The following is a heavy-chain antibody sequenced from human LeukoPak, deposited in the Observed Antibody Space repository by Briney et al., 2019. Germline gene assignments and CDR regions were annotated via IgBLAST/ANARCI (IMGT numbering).Heavy chain of an antibody. CDR2: INHSGST. V-gene: IGHV4-34*01. CDR1: GGSFSGYY. Sequence: SETLSLTCAAYGGSFSGYYWSWIRQPPGKGLEWIGEINHSGSTNYNPSLKSRVTISVDTSKNQFSLKLSSVTAADTAVYYCARRYSSDWYLTFLDYWGQGTLVTVSS. J-gene: IGHJ4*02. D-gene: IGHD6-19*01. CDR3: ARRYSSDWYLTFLDY.